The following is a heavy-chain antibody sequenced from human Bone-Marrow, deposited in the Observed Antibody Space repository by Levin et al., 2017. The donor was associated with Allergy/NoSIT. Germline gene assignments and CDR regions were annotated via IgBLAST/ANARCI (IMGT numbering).Heavy chain of an antibody. V-gene: IGHV1-58*01. CDR2: IVVGSGHT. CDR1: EFTFASSA. J-gene: IGHJ4*02. CDR3: AAIVYYDTSGYHILAQ. D-gene: IGHD3-22*01. Sequence: SVKVSCKAPEFTFASSAVQWVRQARGQRLEWIGSIVVGSGHTNYGQKFKGRVTITRDMSTSTAYMELSSLRSDDSAVYYCAAIVYYDTSGYHILAQWGQGTLVTVSS.